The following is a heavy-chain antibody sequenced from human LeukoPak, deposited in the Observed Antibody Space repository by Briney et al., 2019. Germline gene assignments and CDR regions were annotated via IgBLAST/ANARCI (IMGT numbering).Heavy chain of an antibody. CDR1: GGSISSHY. Sequence: PSETLSLTCTVSGGSISSHYWSWIRQPPGKGLEWIGYIYYSGSTNYNPPLKSRVTISVDTSKNQFSLKLSSVTAADTAVYYCARGDRREYYFDYWGQGTLVTVSS. CDR2: IYYSGST. V-gene: IGHV4-59*11. CDR3: ARGDRREYYFDY. D-gene: IGHD3-10*01. J-gene: IGHJ4*02.